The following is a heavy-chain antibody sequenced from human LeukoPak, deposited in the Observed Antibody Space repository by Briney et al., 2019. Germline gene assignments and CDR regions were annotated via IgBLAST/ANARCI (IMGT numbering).Heavy chain of an antibody. CDR2: IWYDGSNK. CDR1: GFTSSSYG. Sequence: PGGSLRLSCAASGFTSSSYGMHWVRQAPGKGLEWVAVIWYDGSNKYYADSVKGRFTISRDNSKNTLYLQMNSLRAEDTAVYYCASEVRGAIIHNGFDYWGQGTLVTVSS. CDR3: ASEVRGAIIHNGFDY. V-gene: IGHV3-33*01. J-gene: IGHJ4*02. D-gene: IGHD3-10*01.